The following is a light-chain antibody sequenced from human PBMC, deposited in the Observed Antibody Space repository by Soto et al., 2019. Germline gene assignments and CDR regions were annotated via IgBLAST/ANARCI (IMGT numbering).Light chain of an antibody. CDR3: CSYAGFYAVV. Sequence: QSALTQPRSVSGSPGQSVTISCTGTSSDVGDYNYVSWYQQHPGKAPKLMIHDVSKRPSGVPDRFSGSKSGNTASLTISGLRAEDEADYYCCSYAGFYAVVFGGGTKLTVL. CDR2: DVS. J-gene: IGLJ2*01. CDR1: SSDVGDYNY. V-gene: IGLV2-11*01.